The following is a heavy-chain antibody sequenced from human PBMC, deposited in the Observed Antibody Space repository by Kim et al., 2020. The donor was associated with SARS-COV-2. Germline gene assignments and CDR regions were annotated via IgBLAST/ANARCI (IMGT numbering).Heavy chain of an antibody. V-gene: IGHV4-39*01. Sequence: SETLSLTCTVSGGSISSSSYYWGWIRQPPGKGLEWIGSIYYSGSTYYNPSLKSRVTISVDTSKNQFSLKLSSVTAADTAVYYCTRGTPSYYDYVWGSYFIDYWGQGTLVTVSS. D-gene: IGHD3-16*01. CDR3: TRGTPSYYDYVWGSYFIDY. J-gene: IGHJ4*02. CDR2: IYYSGST. CDR1: GGSISSSSYY.